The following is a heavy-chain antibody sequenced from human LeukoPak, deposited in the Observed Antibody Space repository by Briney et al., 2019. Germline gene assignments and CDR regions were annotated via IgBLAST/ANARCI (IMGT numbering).Heavy chain of an antibody. D-gene: IGHD2-15*01. CDR3: ARQYSTYYFDC. Sequence: PSQTLSLTCSVSGASISSGSYYWSWIRQPAGKGLEWIGRIYTSGSTNYNPSLKSRVTISVDTSKNQFSLKLSSVTAADTAVYYCARQYSTYYFDCWGQGTLVTVSS. V-gene: IGHV4-61*02. CDR2: IYTSGST. J-gene: IGHJ4*02. CDR1: GASISSGSYY.